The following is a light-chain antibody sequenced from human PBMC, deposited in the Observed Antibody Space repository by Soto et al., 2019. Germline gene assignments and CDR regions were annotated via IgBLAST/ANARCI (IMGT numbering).Light chain of an antibody. Sequence: QSVLTQPPSVSAAPGQKVTISCSGSSSNIGGNSVSWYQQLPGTAPKLLIYDDNKRPSGIPDRFSGSKSGTSATLGITGFQTGDEAIYYCQSYDNTLSGHIYVFGTGTKV. CDR3: QSYDNTLSGHIYV. CDR2: DDN. V-gene: IGLV1-51*01. J-gene: IGLJ1*01. CDR1: SSNIGGNS.